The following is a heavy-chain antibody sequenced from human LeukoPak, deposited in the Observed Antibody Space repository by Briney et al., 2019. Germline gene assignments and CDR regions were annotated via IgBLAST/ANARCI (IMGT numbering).Heavy chain of an antibody. Sequence: GASVKAFCKASGYTFTSYDINWVRQATGQGLEWMGWMNPNSGNTVYAQKFKGRVTMTRNTSISTAYMELSSLRSEETAVYYCGRGKIRRGGPLYYYGMDVQGQGTTVTVA. CDR1: GYTFTSYD. CDR3: GRGKIRRGGPLYYYGMDV. J-gene: IGHJ6*02. V-gene: IGHV1-8*01. D-gene: IGHD3-16*01. CDR2: MNPNSGNT.